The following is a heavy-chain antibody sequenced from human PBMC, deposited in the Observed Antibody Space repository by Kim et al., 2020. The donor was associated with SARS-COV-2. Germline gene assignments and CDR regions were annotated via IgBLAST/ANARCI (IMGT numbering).Heavy chain of an antibody. CDR2: INPSDSYI. V-gene: IGHV5-10-1*01. J-gene: IGHJ5*02. D-gene: IGHD3-10*01. CDR1: GYSFTSHW. CDR3: ARLGVTTMIRGITNWFDP. Sequence: GESLKISCKASGYSFTSHWIMWVRQMRGKCLDCMGRINPSDSYIKYNPSFQGHVTISADRSISTAYLQWSSLKASDTAIYYCARLGVTTMIRGITNWFDPWGQGTLVTVSS.